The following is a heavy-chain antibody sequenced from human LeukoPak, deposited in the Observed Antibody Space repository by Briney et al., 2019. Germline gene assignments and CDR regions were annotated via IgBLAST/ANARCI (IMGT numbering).Heavy chain of an antibody. Sequence: GGSLRLSCAASRFTFSNYDMHWVRQAPGKGLEWVAVIWYDGSNKYYADSVKGRFTISRDNSKNALYLQMNSLRAEDTAVYYCARVTVEIRFTHAFDIWGQGTMVTVSS. V-gene: IGHV3-33*08. J-gene: IGHJ3*02. CDR3: ARVTVEIRFTHAFDI. D-gene: IGHD4-17*01. CDR1: RFTFSNYD. CDR2: IWYDGSNK.